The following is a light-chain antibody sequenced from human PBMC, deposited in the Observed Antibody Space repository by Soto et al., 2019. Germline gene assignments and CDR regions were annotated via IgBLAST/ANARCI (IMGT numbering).Light chain of an antibody. CDR1: SSDVGGYNY. V-gene: IGLV2-14*01. CDR3: SSYTSSSTRV. J-gene: IGLJ3*02. CDR2: EVS. Sequence: QSALTQPASVSGSPGQSITISCTGTSSDVGGYNYVSWYQQHPGKAPKLMIYEVSNRPSGVSNRFSGSKSANTASLTISGLQAEDEADYYCSSYTSSSTRVFGGGTQRTVL.